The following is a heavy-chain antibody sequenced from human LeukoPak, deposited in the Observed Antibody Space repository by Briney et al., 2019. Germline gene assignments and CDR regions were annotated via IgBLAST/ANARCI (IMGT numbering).Heavy chain of an antibody. V-gene: IGHV3-23*01. D-gene: IGHD3-9*01. Sequence: GGSLRLPCAASGFTFSSYGMSWVRQAPGKGLEWVSAISGSGGSTYYADSVKGRFTISRDNSKNTLYLQMNSLRAEDTAVYYCAKDDRQDILTGYYIPAEYFQHWGQGTLVTASS. J-gene: IGHJ1*01. CDR3: AKDDRQDILTGYYIPAEYFQH. CDR1: GFTFSSYG. CDR2: ISGSGGST.